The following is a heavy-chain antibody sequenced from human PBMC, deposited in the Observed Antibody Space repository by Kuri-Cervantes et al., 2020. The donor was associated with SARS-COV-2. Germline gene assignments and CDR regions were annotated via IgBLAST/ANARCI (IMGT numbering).Heavy chain of an antibody. D-gene: IGHD3-22*01. CDR3: ASHYYDSSGYYYEGAFDI. V-gene: IGHV3-23*01. Sequence: GESLKISCAASGFTFSSYAMSWVRQAPGKGLEWVSAISGSGGSTYYADSVKGRFTISRDNSKNTLYLQMNSLRAEDTAVYYCASHYYDSSGYYYEGAFDIWGQGTMVTVSS. CDR2: ISGSGGST. CDR1: GFTFSSYA. J-gene: IGHJ3*02.